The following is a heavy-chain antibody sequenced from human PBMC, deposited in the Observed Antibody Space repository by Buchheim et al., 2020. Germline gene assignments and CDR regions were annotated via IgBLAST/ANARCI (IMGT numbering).Heavy chain of an antibody. CDR1: GLTFSTYP. D-gene: IGHD6-19*01. J-gene: IGHJ4*02. CDR2: IYSGSGTTI. CDR3: ATREVAGTRYFDY. V-gene: IGHV3-48*02. Sequence: EVQLVESGGGLVQPGGSLRLSCAASGLTFSTYPMYWVRQAPGKGLEWVSYIYSGSGTTIFYADSVKGRFTISRDNAKNSVFLQMNSLRDEDTAVYYCATREVAGTRYFDYWGQGTL.